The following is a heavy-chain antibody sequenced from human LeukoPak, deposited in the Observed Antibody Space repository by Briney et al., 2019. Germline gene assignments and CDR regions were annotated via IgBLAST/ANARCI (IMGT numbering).Heavy chain of an antibody. CDR3: ARFPGYYYDSSGYNDAFDI. Sequence: SETLSFTCTVSGGSISSYYWSWIRQPPGKGLEWIGYIYYSGSTNYNPSLKSRVTISVDTSKNQFSLKLSSVTAADTAVYYCARFPGYYYDSSGYNDAFDIWGQGTMVTVS. D-gene: IGHD3-22*01. V-gene: IGHV4-59*01. CDR1: GGSISSYY. CDR2: IYYSGST. J-gene: IGHJ3*02.